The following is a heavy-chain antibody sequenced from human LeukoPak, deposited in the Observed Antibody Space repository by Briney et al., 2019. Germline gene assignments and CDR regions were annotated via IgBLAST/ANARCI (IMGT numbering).Heavy chain of an antibody. CDR2: ISAYNGNT. Sequence: RASVKVSCKASGYTFTSYGISWVRQAPGQGLEWMGWISAYNGNTNYAQKLQGRVTMTTDTSTSTAYMELRSLRSDDTAVYYCARDSSGWLLDAFDIWGQGTMVTVSS. CDR1: GYTFTSYG. CDR3: ARDSSGWLLDAFDI. J-gene: IGHJ3*02. V-gene: IGHV1-18*01. D-gene: IGHD6-19*01.